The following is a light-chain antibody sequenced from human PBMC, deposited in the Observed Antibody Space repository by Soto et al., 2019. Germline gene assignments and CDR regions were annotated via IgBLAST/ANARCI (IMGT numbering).Light chain of an antibody. CDR2: KAS. Sequence: DIQMTQSPSTLSASVGDRVTITCRASQSISSWLAGYQQKPGKAPKLLIYKASSLESGVPPRFSGSGSGTESTLNISSLQPDDFATYYCQQYNSYWTLGQGTKVEIK. CDR3: QQYNSYWT. J-gene: IGKJ1*01. CDR1: QSISSW. V-gene: IGKV1-5*03.